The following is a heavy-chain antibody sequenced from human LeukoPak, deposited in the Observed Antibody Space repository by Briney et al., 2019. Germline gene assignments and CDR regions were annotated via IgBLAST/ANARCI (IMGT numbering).Heavy chain of an antibody. D-gene: IGHD1-26*01. V-gene: IGHV3-48*01. CDR3: ARGKWDDAFDI. CDR1: GFTFSSYS. CDR2: ISTSSNTI. Sequence: GGSLRLSCAASGFTFSSYSMNWVRQAPGKGLEWVSYISTSSNTIYYADSVKGRFTISRDNAKNSLYLQMNSLRAEDTAVYYCARGKWDDAFDIWGQGTMVTVSS. J-gene: IGHJ3*02.